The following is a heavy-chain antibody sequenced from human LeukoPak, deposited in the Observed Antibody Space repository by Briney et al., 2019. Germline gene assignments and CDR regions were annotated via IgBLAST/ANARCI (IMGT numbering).Heavy chain of an antibody. CDR2: ISSSSSYI. D-gene: IGHD2-15*01. CDR1: GFTFSSYS. Sequence: PGGSLRLSCAASGFTFSSYSMNWVRQAPGKGLEWVSSISSSSSYIYYADSVKGRFTISRDNAKNSLYLQMNSLRAGDTAVYYCARDRLASAGTGDYWGQGTLVTVSS. V-gene: IGHV3-21*01. CDR3: ARDRLASAGTGDY. J-gene: IGHJ4*02.